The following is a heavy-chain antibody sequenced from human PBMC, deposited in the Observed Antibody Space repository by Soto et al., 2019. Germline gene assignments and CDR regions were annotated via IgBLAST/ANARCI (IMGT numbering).Heavy chain of an antibody. J-gene: IGHJ4*02. CDR2: IYYNGAT. CDR3: QIEVRELNILAHDC. CDR1: GGAISSTNYY. D-gene: IGHD3-10*01. Sequence: PSETLSLTCSVFGGAISSTNYYWGWVRQSPGKGLEWIGTIYYNGATRYNPSLQSRVAISVDTSKNQFSLKLRSVTAADTAVYYCQIEVRELNILAHDCWGQGTLVTVSS. V-gene: IGHV4-39*02.